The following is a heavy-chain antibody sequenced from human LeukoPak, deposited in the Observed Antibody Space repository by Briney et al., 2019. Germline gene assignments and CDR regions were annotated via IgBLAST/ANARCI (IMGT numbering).Heavy chain of an antibody. D-gene: IGHD2-8*01. CDR2: IFPIFGTA. CDR3: ASTLGYCTNGVCSPFDY. CDR1: GGTFSSYA. V-gene: IGHV1-69*05. J-gene: IGHJ4*02. Sequence: ASVKVSCKASGGTFSSYAISWVRQAPGQGLEWMGGIFPIFGTANYAQKFQGRVTITTDESTSTAYMELSSLRSEDTAVYYCASTLGYCTNGVCSPFDYWGQGTLVTVSS.